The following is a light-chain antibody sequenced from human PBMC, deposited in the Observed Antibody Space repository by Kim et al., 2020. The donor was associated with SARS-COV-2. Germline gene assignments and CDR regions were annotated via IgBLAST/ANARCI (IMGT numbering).Light chain of an antibody. CDR1: ALRRNY. CDR2: DKA. CDR3: QSRDRGSTGNLYV. V-gene: IGLV3-19*01. Sequence: GQTVRITCQGDALRRNYAVWYQQRPSQAPVLVMFDKASRPSGIPDRFSESSSGNTAFLTITGAHAADEADYYCQSRDRGSTGNLYVFGPGTEVTVL. J-gene: IGLJ1*01.